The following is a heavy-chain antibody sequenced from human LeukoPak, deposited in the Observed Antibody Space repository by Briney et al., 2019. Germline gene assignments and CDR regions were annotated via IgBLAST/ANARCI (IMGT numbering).Heavy chain of an antibody. D-gene: IGHD3-10*01. CDR3: ARDQITTVRGIIARSTPYYDYHYMDV. Sequence: GGSLRLSCAASGFTFDDYAMHWVRQAPGKGLEWVSLISWDAGSTYYADSVKGRFTISRDNSKNSLYLQMNSLRADDTAVYYCARDQITTVRGIIARSTPYYDYHYMDVWGKGTTVTVSS. J-gene: IGHJ6*03. CDR2: ISWDAGST. CDR1: GFTFDDYA. V-gene: IGHV3-43D*03.